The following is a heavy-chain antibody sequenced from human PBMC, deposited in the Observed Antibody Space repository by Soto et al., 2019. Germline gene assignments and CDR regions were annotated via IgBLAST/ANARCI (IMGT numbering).Heavy chain of an antibody. Sequence: GGSLRLSCAASGFTFSDYYMSWIRQAPGKGLEWVSYISSSGSTIYYADSVKGRFTISRDNAKNSLYLQMNSLRAEDTAVYYCARDLQPNYYYYYMDVWGKGTTVTVSS. V-gene: IGHV3-11*01. CDR1: GFTFSDYY. CDR2: ISSSGSTI. CDR3: ARDLQPNYYYYYMDV. D-gene: IGHD4-4*01. J-gene: IGHJ6*03.